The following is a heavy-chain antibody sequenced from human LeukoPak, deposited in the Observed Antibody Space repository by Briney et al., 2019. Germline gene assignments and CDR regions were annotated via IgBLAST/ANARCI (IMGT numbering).Heavy chain of an antibody. Sequence: SETLSLTCTVSGGSISSSSYYWGWIRQPPGKGLEWIGNIYYSGSTYYNPSLKSRVTISVDTSKNQFSLQLSSVTAADTAVYYCVGDNWGNYYMDVWGKGTTVTVSS. D-gene: IGHD7-27*01. V-gene: IGHV4-39*02. CDR1: GGSISSSSYY. J-gene: IGHJ6*03. CDR2: IYYSGST. CDR3: VGDNWGNYYMDV.